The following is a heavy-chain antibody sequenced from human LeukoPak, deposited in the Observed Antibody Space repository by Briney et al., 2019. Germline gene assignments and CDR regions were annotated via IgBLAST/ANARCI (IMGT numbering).Heavy chain of an antibody. D-gene: IGHD5-18*01. CDR3: ARRGYSYGL. Sequence: PSETLSLTCAVYGGSFSGYYWSWIRQPPRKGLEWIGEINHSGSTSYNPSLKSRVTISVDTSKKQFSLKLSSVTAADTAVYYCARRGYSYGLWGQGTLVTVSS. J-gene: IGHJ4*02. V-gene: IGHV4-34*01. CDR1: GGSFSGYY. CDR2: INHSGST.